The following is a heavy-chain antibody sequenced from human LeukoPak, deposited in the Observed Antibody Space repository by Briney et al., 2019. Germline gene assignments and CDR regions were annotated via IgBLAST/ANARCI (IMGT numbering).Heavy chain of an antibody. CDR3: AKDVGAVVISTH. Sequence: GSLRLSCAASGFTFSSYAMSWVRRAPGKGLEWVSAISGSGGSTYYADSVKGRFTISRDNSKNTLYLQMNSLRAEDTAVYYRAKDVGAVVISTHWGQGTLVTVSS. J-gene: IGHJ4*02. D-gene: IGHD3-22*01. V-gene: IGHV3-23*01. CDR1: GFTFSSYA. CDR2: ISGSGGST.